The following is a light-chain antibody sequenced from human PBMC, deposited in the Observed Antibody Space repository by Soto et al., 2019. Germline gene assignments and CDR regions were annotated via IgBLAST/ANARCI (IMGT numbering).Light chain of an antibody. CDR3: QLYGRSPFT. Sequence: DIVMTQSPDSLGVSLGERATINCKSSQNVLYTSNNQNYLAWYQQKSGQPPKLLIYGASARESGVPARFSGSGSGTDFTLTINGLQAEDVAVYYCQLYGRSPFTFGPGTKVDIK. V-gene: IGKV4-1*01. J-gene: IGKJ3*01. CDR2: GAS. CDR1: QNVLYTSNNQNY.